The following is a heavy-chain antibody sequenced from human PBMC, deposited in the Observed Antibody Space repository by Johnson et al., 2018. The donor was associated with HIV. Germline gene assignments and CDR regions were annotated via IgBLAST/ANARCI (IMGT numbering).Heavy chain of an antibody. Sequence: QMQLVESGGGVVQPGRSLRLSCAASGFTFSSYALHWVRQAPGKGLDWVAIISYDGSNEYYADSVKGRFTISRDNSKNSLYLQMNSLRAEDTALYYCARKSGLLYWAMWG. CDR3: ARKSGLLYWAM. CDR1: GFTFSSYA. J-gene: IGHJ1*01. CDR2: ISYDGSNE. D-gene: IGHD2-8*02. V-gene: IGHV3-30-3*01.